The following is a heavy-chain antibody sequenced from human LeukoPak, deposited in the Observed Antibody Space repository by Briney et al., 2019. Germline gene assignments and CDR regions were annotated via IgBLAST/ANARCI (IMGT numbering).Heavy chain of an antibody. J-gene: IGHJ4*02. D-gene: IGHD3-22*01. V-gene: IGHV1-3*01. Sequence: ASVKVSCKASGYTFTSYAMHWVRQAPGQRLEWMGWINAGNGNTKYSQKFQGRVTITRDTSASTAYMELSSLRSEDTAVYYCARISSSDSSGYYPEYYFDYWGQGTLVTVSS. CDR2: INAGNGNT. CDR3: ARISSSDSSGYYPEYYFDY. CDR1: GYTFTSYA.